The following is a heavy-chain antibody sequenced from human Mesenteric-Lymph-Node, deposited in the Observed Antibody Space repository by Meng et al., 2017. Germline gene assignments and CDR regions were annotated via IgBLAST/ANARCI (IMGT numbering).Heavy chain of an antibody. CDR1: GSSISMSDW. J-gene: IGHJ4*02. CDR3: SSVLRRCQLLSSFDY. V-gene: IGHV4-4*03. D-gene: IGHD3-10*01. CDR2: TSHSGST. Sequence: VQVQVAGPGLAKPPSRAYLTVCCPGSSISMSDWWIWVRQPPGKGRDWIGETSHSGSTDYSPSHKFQVTISLGRSKYQFSLKLSSVTAAYTAVFYCSSVLRRCQLLSSFDYWGQGTLVTVSS.